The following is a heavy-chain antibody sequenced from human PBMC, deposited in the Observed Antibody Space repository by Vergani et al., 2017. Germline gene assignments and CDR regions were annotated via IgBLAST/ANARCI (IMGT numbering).Heavy chain of an antibody. J-gene: IGHJ6*03. V-gene: IGHV3-11*01. D-gene: IGHD4-11*01. CDR3: ARDSEDYSNTPHLDDYYYYMDV. CDR1: GFTFSDYY. Sequence: VQLVESGGGLVKPGGSLRLSCAASGFTFSDYYMSWIRQAPGKGLEWVSYISSSGSTIYYADSVKGRFTIARDNAKNSLYLQMNSPRAEDTAVYYCARDSEDYSNTPHLDDYYYYMDVWGKGTTVTVSS. CDR2: ISSSGSTI.